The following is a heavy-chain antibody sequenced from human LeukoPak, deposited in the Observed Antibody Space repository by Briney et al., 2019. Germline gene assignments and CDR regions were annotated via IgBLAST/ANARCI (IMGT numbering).Heavy chain of an antibody. CDR1: GFTFSTYT. D-gene: IGHD3-10*02. J-gene: IGHJ6*04. CDR3: AELGITMIGGV. Sequence: GGSLRLSCSASGFTFSTYTMNWVRQAPGKGLEWVSYISSSGSTIYYADSVKGRFTISRDNAKNSLYLQMNSLRAEDTAVYYCAELGITMIGGVWGKGTTVTISS. CDR2: ISSSGSTI. V-gene: IGHV3-48*04.